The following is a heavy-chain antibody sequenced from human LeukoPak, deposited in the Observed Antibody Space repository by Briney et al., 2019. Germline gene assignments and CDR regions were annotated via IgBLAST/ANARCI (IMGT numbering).Heavy chain of an antibody. J-gene: IGHJ4*02. CDR1: GGSISGYY. CDR3: ARLRGNYFPDY. Sequence: SETLSLTCTVSGGSISGYYWTWIRQPPGKGLEWIAYIYYSGSTNYNPSLKSRVTISVDTSKNQFSLKLSSVTAADTAVYYCARLRGNYFPDYWGQGTLVTVSS. V-gene: IGHV4-59*01. CDR2: IYYSGST. D-gene: IGHD4-11*01.